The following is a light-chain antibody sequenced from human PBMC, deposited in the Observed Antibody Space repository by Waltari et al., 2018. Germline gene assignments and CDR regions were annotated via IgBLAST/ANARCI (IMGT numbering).Light chain of an antibody. CDR3: QQYSTYSRT. V-gene: IGKV1-5*03. Sequence: DVQMTQSPSTLSVSVGDRVTITCRARQGISNWLAWYLQKPGKAPKVLIYKASNLESGIPYRFSGSGSGTEFTLTISSLQPDDCATYYCQQYSTYSRTFGQGTKVEIK. J-gene: IGKJ1*01. CDR1: QGISNW. CDR2: KAS.